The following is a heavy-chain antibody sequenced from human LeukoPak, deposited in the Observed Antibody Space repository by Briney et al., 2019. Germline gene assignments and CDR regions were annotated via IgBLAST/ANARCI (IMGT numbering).Heavy chain of an antibody. Sequence: GGSLRLSCEASGFTFSSYWIHWVRQAPGEGLVCVSRINGDGSTTNYADSVKGRFSISRDSARNTVYLQMNSLRAEDTAVYYCARENWYLDSWGQGTLATVSS. CDR1: GFTFSSYW. J-gene: IGHJ4*02. D-gene: IGHD1-1*01. CDR2: INGDGSTT. CDR3: ARENWYLDS. V-gene: IGHV3-74*01.